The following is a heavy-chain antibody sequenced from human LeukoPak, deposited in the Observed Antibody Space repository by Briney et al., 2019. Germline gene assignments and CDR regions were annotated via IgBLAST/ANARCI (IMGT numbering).Heavy chain of an antibody. Sequence: GGSLRLSCAASGFTFSSYGMHWVRQAPGKGLVWVSHINSDGSSTSYADSVKGRFTISRDNAKNTLYLQMNSLRAEDTAVYFCARDKVYYGSGTYGYWGQGTLVTVSS. CDR2: INSDGSST. CDR3: ARDKVYYGSGTYGY. CDR1: GFTFSSYG. J-gene: IGHJ4*02. V-gene: IGHV3-74*01. D-gene: IGHD3-10*01.